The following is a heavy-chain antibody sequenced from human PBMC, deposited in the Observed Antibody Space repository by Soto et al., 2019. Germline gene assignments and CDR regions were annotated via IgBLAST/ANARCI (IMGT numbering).Heavy chain of an antibody. V-gene: IGHV1-69*13. D-gene: IGHD3-22*01. CDR3: ARPYYDSSGYELGQDAFDI. CDR2: IIPIFGTA. Sequence: ASVKVSCKASGGTFSSYAISWVRQAPGQGLEWMGGIIPIFGTANYAQKFQGRVTITADESTSTAYMELSSLRSEDTAVYYCARPYYDSSGYELGQDAFDIWGQGTMVTVSS. J-gene: IGHJ3*02. CDR1: GGTFSSYA.